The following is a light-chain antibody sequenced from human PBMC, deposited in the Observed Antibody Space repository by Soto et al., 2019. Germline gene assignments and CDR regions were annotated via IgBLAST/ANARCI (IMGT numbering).Light chain of an antibody. CDR3: QQYYNWPPIT. CDR1: QSVSTN. J-gene: IGKJ4*01. V-gene: IGKV3-15*01. Sequence: EIAMTQSPATLSVSPGERATLSCRASQSVSTNLAWYQQKPGQAPRLLIYGASTRATGIPARFSGSGSGTEFFLTITSLQSEDFAVYYCQQYYNWPPITFGGGTNVEIK. CDR2: GAS.